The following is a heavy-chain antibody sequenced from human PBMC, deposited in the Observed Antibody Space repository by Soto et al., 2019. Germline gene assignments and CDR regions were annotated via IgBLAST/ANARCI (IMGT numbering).Heavy chain of an antibody. V-gene: IGHV1-69*01. CDR2: IIPIFGTA. Sequence: QVHLLQSAGAVKKPRSSVKDSCKAAAGSFSSYAVIWVLQAAGQRLEWMGGIIPIFGTANYAQKFQGRVTITADESTSTAYMELSSLRSEDTAVYYCARGTGYSSGWYDFQHWGQGTLVTVSS. CDR3: ARGTGYSSGWYDFQH. D-gene: IGHD6-19*01. CDR1: AGSFSSYA. J-gene: IGHJ1*01.